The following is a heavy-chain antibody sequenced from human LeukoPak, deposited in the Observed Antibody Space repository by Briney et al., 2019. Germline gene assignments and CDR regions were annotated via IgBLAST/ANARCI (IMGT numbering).Heavy chain of an antibody. Sequence: GGSLRLSCAASGFALSSNWMHWVRHAPGQGLVWVSRIKGDGISTNYADSVKGRFTISRDIAKNTLYLQMNSLRAEDTGVYYCAKDHYWSIDYWGRGSVVTVS. V-gene: IGHV3-74*01. CDR3: AKDHYWSIDY. CDR2: IKGDGIST. CDR1: GFALSSNW. J-gene: IGHJ4*02. D-gene: IGHD3-3*01.